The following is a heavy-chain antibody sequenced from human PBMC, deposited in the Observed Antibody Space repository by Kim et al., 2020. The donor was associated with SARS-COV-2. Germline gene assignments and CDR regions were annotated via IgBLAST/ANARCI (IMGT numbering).Heavy chain of an antibody. D-gene: IGHD6-19*01. CDR3: ARSIAVAGNDAFDI. CDR2: ISAYNGNT. CDR1: GYTFTSYG. J-gene: IGHJ3*02. V-gene: IGHV1-18*01. Sequence: ASVKVSCKASGYTFTSYGISWVRQAPGQGLEWMGWISAYNGNTNYAQKLQGRVTMTTDTSTSTAYMELRSLRSDDTAVYYCARSIAVAGNDAFDIWGQGTMVTFSS.